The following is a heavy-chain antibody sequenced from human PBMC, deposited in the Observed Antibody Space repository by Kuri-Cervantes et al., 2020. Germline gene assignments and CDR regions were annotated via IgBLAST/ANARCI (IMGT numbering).Heavy chain of an antibody. J-gene: IGHJ6*02. V-gene: IGHV1-8*01. Sequence: ASVKVSCKASGYTFTSYDINWVRQATGQGLEWMGWMNPNSGNTGYAQKFQGRVTMTRNTSISTAYMELSSLRSEDTAVYYCARGDYCSGGSCSYGMDVWGQGTTVTVYS. CDR3: ARGDYCSGGSCSYGMDV. CDR1: GYTFTSYD. CDR2: MNPNSGNT. D-gene: IGHD2-15*01.